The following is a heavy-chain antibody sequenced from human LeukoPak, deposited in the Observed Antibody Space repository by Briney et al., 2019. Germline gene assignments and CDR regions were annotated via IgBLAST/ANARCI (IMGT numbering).Heavy chain of an antibody. D-gene: IGHD2-21*01. CDR1: GFTFSSYW. Sequence: GGSLRLSCAASGFTFSSYWINWVRQAPGKGLEWVANINQDGGEIHYGDSVKGRFTISRDNAKNSLYLQMNSLRAEDTAVYYCARSPDVVETWFDLWGQGTLVTVSS. V-gene: IGHV3-7*05. J-gene: IGHJ5*02. CDR3: ARSPDVVETWFDL. CDR2: INQDGGEI.